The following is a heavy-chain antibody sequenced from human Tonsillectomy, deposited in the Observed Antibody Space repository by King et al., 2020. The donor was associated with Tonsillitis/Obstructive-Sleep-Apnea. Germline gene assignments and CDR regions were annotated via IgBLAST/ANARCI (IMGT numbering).Heavy chain of an antibody. CDR3: ARDLTVGDGLASWFDP. Sequence: VQLQQSGPGLVKPSQTLSLTCAISGDSVSSNSAAWNWIRQSPSRGLEWLGRTFYRSKWQNDYALSVKSRITINPDTSKNQFSLQLNSVTPEDTAVYYCARDLTVGDGLASWFDPWGQGTLVTVSS. J-gene: IGHJ5*02. CDR2: TFYRSKWQN. CDR1: GDSVSSNSAA. D-gene: IGHD4-23*01. V-gene: IGHV6-1*01.